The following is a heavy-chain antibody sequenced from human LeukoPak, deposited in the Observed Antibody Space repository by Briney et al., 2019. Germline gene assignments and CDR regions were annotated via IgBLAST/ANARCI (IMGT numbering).Heavy chain of an antibody. J-gene: IGHJ3*02. D-gene: IGHD3-10*01. CDR1: GFTFDDFA. CDR2: ISWNSDSI. Sequence: QPGGSLRLSCAASGFTFDDFAMHWVRQAPGKGLEWVSGISWNSDSIGYADSVKGRFTISRDNAKNSLYLQMNSLRAEDTALYYCAKDYYYGSGSYLGAFDIWGQGTMVTVSS. V-gene: IGHV3-9*01. CDR3: AKDYYYGSGSYLGAFDI.